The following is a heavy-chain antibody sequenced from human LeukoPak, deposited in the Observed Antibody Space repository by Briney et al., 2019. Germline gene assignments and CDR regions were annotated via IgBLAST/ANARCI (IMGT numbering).Heavy chain of an antibody. V-gene: IGHV1-69*04. CDR2: IIPILGIA. J-gene: IGHJ4*02. CDR1: GGTFRSYA. CDR3: ARSLGVLDY. D-gene: IGHD7-27*01. Sequence: SVKVSCKASGGTFRSYAISWVRQAPGQGLEWMGRIIPILGIANYAQKFQGRVTITADKSTSTAYMELSSLRSEDTAVYYCARSLGVLDYWGQGTLVTVSS.